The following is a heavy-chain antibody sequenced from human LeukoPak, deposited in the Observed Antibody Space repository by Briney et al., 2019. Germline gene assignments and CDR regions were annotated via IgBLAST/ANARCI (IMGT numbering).Heavy chain of an antibody. J-gene: IGHJ1*01. V-gene: IGHV3-21*04. Sequence: GGSLRLSCAASGFTFSTYSMNWVRQAPGKGLEWVSSISSSSSYIYYADSVKGRFTISRDNAKNSLYLRMNSLRVDDTAVYYCAREGGYYDSSNYSPGYFHHWGQGTLVTVSS. CDR2: ISSSSSYI. CDR3: AREGGYYDSSNYSPGYFHH. D-gene: IGHD3-22*01. CDR1: GFTFSTYS.